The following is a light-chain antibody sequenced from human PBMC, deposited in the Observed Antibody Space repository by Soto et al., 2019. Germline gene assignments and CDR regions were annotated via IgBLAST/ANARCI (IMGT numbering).Light chain of an antibody. V-gene: IGKV3D-20*02. Sequence: EIVLTQSPGTLSLSPGERATLSCRASQSVSNNYLAWYQQKHGQAPRILIYDASNRDTGIPPRFSGSGSGTDFTLTISRLEPEDFEVYYCQQRYNWPPAFGQGTRLEIK. CDR1: QSVSNNY. CDR2: DAS. J-gene: IGKJ5*01. CDR3: QQRYNWPPA.